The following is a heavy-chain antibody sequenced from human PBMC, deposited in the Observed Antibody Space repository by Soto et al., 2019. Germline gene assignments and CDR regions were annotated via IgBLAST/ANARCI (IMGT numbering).Heavy chain of an antibody. CDR3: AKDRSYGHGLVDY. CDR1: GFTFSSYG. CDR2: ISYDGSNK. J-gene: IGHJ4*02. D-gene: IGHD1-26*01. V-gene: IGHV3-30*18. Sequence: GGSLRLSCAASGFTFSSYGMHWVRQAPGKGLEWVAVISYDGSNKYYADSVKGRFTISRDNSKNTLYLQMNSLRAEDTAVYYCAKDRSYGHGLVDYWGQGTLVTVYS.